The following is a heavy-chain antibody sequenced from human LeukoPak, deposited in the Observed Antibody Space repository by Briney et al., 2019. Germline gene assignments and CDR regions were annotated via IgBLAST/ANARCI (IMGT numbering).Heavy chain of an antibody. J-gene: IGHJ5*02. Sequence: SVKVSCKASGGSFGDFAIIWVRQAPGHRLEWMGRSVPMSDTKDYAQKFQGRVTFTTDESTTTAHMELSNLSPEDTAVYYCAATSIIFNWFDPWGQGTLVTVSS. V-gene: IGHV1-69*05. CDR1: GGSFGDFA. CDR2: SVPMSDTK. CDR3: AATSIIFNWFDP. D-gene: IGHD1-14*01.